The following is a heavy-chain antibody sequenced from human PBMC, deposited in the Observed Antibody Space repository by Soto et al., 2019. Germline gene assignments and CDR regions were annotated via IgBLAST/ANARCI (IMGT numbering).Heavy chain of an antibody. CDR2: VHDSWGS. V-gene: IGHV4-59*08. CDR3: AGVRGPYCGGECYPPTPNWFDP. D-gene: IGHD2-21*01. CDR1: GGSISNYY. Sequence: TSETLSLTCTVSGGSISNYYWSWFRQTPGKELEWIGYVHDSWGSNYNPSLKRRVAISLDTSKSQFSLKLTSVTATDTAVYYCAGVRGPYCGGECYPPTPNWFDPWG. J-gene: IGHJ5*02.